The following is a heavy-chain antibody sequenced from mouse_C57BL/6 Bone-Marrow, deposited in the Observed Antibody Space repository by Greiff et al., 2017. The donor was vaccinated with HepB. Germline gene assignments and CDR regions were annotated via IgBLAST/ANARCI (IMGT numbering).Heavy chain of an antibody. Sequence: EVQLQQSGPELVKPGASVKISCKASGYTFTDYYMNWVKQRHGKSLEWIGDINPNNGGTSYNQKFKGKATLTVDNSSSTAYMQLRSLTSEASAVYYCARVGDYYGSSPFAYWGQGTLVTVSA. J-gene: IGHJ3*01. CDR2: INPNNGGT. D-gene: IGHD1-1*01. CDR1: GYTFTDYY. V-gene: IGHV1-26*01. CDR3: ARVGDYYGSSPFAY.